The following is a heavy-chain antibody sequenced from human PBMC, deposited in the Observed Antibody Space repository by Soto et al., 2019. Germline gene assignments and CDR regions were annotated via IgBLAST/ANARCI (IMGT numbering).Heavy chain of an antibody. D-gene: IGHD2-2*01. CDR2: ISGSGGST. CDR1: GFTFSSYA. V-gene: IGHV3-23*01. Sequence: GGSLRLSCAASGFTFSSYAMSWVRQAPGKGLEWVSAISGSGGSTYYADSVKGRFTISRDNSKNTLYLQMNSLRAEDTAVYYCATLTHHIVVVPAAHTNAFDIWGQGKMVTVSS. J-gene: IGHJ3*02. CDR3: ATLTHHIVVVPAAHTNAFDI.